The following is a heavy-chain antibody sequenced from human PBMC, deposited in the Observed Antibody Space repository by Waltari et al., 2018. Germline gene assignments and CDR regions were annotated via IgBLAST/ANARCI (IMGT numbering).Heavy chain of an antibody. D-gene: IGHD2-2*02. CDR2: IWFDGSDK. J-gene: IGHJ4*02. CDR3: AKDAFGNTYLDF. CDR1: GFTFSNFG. Sequence: QVNLVESGGGVVQPGGSLRLSCTTSGFTFSNFGMHWVGQAPGKGLEWVALIWFDGSDKFYADSVRGRFTISRDNSARTLYLDMDSLRLDDTAMYYCAKDAFGNTYLDFWGQGTLVTVSS. V-gene: IGHV3-30*02.